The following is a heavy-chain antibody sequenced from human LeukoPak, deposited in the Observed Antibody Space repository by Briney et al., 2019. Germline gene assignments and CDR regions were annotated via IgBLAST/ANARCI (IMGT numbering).Heavy chain of an antibody. CDR1: GYIFIDYG. D-gene: IGHD3-10*01. CDR3: ARDTYYYYGSGSYFD. CDR2: IIPIFGTA. Sequence: ASVKVSCKASGYIFIDYGISWVRQAPGQGLEWMGGIIPIFGTANYAQKFQGRVTITTDESTSTAYMELSSLRSEDTAVYYCARDTYYYYGSGSYFDWGQGTLVTVSS. V-gene: IGHV1-69*05. J-gene: IGHJ4*02.